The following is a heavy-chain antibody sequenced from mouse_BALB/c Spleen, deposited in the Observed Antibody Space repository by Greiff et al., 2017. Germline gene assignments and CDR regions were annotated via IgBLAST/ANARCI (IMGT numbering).Heavy chain of an antibody. CDR3: AREGTGTWDWFAY. CDR1: GFSLTSYG. V-gene: IGHV2-9*02. D-gene: IGHD4-1*01. Sequence: QVQLKESGPGLVAPSQSLSITCTVSGFSLTSYGVHWVRQPPGKGLEWLGVIWAGGSTNYNSALMSRLSISKDNSKSQVFLKMNSLQTDDTAMYYCAREGTGTWDWFAYWGQGTLVTVSA. J-gene: IGHJ3*01. CDR2: IWAGGST.